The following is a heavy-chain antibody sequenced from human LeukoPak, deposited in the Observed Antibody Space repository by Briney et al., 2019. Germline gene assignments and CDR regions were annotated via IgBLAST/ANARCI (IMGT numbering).Heavy chain of an antibody. CDR2: IYYSGST. V-gene: IGHV4-39*01. D-gene: IGHD5-24*01. Sequence: PSETLSLTCTVSGGSISSSIYYWGWIRQSPGKGLEWIGSIYYSGSTRYNPSLKSRVTISVDTSKNQFSLKLSSVTAADTAVYYCARHPRDRGGYHYENYFDYWGQGIPVTVSA. J-gene: IGHJ4*02. CDR1: GGSISSSIYY. CDR3: ARHPRDRGGYHYENYFDY.